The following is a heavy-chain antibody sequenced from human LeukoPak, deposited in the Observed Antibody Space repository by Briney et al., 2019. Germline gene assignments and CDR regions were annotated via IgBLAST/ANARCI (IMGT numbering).Heavy chain of an antibody. CDR3: ARAPLPVRTYYYDSSGRSNAFDI. D-gene: IGHD3-22*01. CDR2: IIPIFGTA. V-gene: IGHV1-69*13. CDR1: GGTFSSYA. Sequence: EASVKVSCKASGGTFSSYAISWVRQAPGQGLEWMGGIIPIFGTANYAQKFQGRVTITADESTSTAYMELSSLRSEDTAVYYCARAPLPVRTYYYDSSGRSNAFDIWGQGTMVTVSS. J-gene: IGHJ3*02.